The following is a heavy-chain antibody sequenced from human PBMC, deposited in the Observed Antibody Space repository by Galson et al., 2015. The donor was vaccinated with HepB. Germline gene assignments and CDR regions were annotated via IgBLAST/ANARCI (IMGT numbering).Heavy chain of an antibody. Sequence: SLRLSCAASGFTFRTNPMSWVRQAPGKGLEWVSGISGSGGSTHYADSVKGRFTISRDNSKNTLYLQMNSLRGDDTAVYYCANGGYYYDNSGYFNWLDPWGQGTLVTVSS. CDR2: ISGSGGST. J-gene: IGHJ5*02. CDR3: ANGGYYYDNSGYFNWLDP. V-gene: IGHV3-23*01. CDR1: GFTFRTNP. D-gene: IGHD3-22*01.